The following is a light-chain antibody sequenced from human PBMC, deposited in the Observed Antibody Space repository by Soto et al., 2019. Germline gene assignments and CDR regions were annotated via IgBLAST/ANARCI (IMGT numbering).Light chain of an antibody. V-gene: IGKV1-39*01. J-gene: IGKJ1*01. CDR2: PAS. Sequence: DIQMTQSPSSLSESVGDRVTITCRSGQSISSYLNWYQQKPGKAPNLLIYPASSLQSGVPSRFSGSGSGTDFTLTISSLQPEDFATYYCQQSYSTPWMFGQGTKVEIK. CDR3: QQSYSTPWM. CDR1: QSISSY.